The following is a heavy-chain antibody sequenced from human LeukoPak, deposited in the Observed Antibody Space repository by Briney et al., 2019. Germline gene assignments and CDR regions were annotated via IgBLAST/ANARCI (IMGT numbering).Heavy chain of an antibody. V-gene: IGHV3-48*03. Sequence: PGGSLRLSCAASGFIFSSYEMHWVRQAPGKGLEWVSYISSSGGTTHYADSVKGRFTISRDNVKNSLYLQMNSLRAEDTAVYYCAELGITMIGGVWGKGTTVTISS. D-gene: IGHD3-10*02. CDR2: ISSSGGTT. J-gene: IGHJ6*04. CDR3: AELGITMIGGV. CDR1: GFIFSSYE.